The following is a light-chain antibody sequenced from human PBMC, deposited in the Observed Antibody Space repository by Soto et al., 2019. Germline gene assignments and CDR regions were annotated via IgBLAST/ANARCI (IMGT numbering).Light chain of an antibody. CDR2: DAS. CDR1: QSVRSN. Sequence: EIVMTQSPATLSVSPGESATLSRRASQSVRSNLAWYQQKPGQAPTLLIYDASTRATGIPARFSGSGSGTEFTLTISSLRSEDFAVYYCQQYNDWPPLTFGGGTKVEIK. CDR3: QQYNDWPPLT. J-gene: IGKJ4*01. V-gene: IGKV3-15*01.